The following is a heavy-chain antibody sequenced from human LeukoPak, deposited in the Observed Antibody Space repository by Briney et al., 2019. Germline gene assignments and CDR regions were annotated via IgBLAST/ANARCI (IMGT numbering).Heavy chain of an antibody. Sequence: SETLSLTCTVSGGSISSYYWSWIRQPPGKGLEWIGYIYYSGSTNYNPSLKSRVTISVDTSKNQFSLRLSSVTAADTAVYYCARGPLLWIDYWGQGTLVTVSS. CDR2: IYYSGST. CDR1: GGSISSYY. J-gene: IGHJ4*02. CDR3: ARGPLLWIDY. D-gene: IGHD3-10*01. V-gene: IGHV4-59*01.